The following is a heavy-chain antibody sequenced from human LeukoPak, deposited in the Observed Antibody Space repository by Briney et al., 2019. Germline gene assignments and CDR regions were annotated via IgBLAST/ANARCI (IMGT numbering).Heavy chain of an antibody. CDR1: GFTFSSYA. V-gene: IGHV3-23*01. Sequence: GGSPRLSCAASGFTFSSYAMSWVRQAPGKGLEWVSAISGSGGSTYYADSVKGRFTISRDNSKNTLYLQMNSLRAEDTAVYYCASDSSGWYRWFDPWGQGTLVTVSS. CDR2: ISGSGGST. J-gene: IGHJ5*02. D-gene: IGHD6-19*01. CDR3: ASDSSGWYRWFDP.